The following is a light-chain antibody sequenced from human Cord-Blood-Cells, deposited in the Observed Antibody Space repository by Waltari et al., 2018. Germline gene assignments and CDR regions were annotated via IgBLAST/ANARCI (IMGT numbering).Light chain of an antibody. J-gene: IGKJ2*01. CDR3: QQYNIWLT. V-gene: IGKV3-15*01. CDR1: QSVSSN. CDR2: GAS. Sequence: EIVMTQSTATLSVSPGERATLSCRASQSVSSNLAWYQQKPGQAPRLLIYGASTRATGIPARFSCSGSGTEFTLTISSRQSEEFAVYYCQQYNIWLTFCQGAKLESK.